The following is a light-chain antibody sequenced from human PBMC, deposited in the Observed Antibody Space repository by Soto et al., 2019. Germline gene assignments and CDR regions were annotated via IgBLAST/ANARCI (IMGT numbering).Light chain of an antibody. CDR2: DAS. V-gene: IGKV1-13*02. CDR3: QQFQSYALT. J-gene: IGKJ4*01. CDR1: QGISSA. Sequence: AIPLTQSPSSLSASVGDRVTITCRASQGISSALAWYQHKPGRAPRLLIYDASSLQSGVSSRFSGSGSGTDFTLTISSLQPEDFATYYCQQFQSYALTFGGGTKLEMK.